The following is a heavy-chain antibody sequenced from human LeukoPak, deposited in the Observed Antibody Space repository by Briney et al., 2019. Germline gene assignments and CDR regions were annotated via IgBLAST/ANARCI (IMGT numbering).Heavy chain of an antibody. CDR2: IYYSGIT. CDR1: GGSISSSSQY. D-gene: IGHD1-14*01. Sequence: SETLSLTCIVSGGSISSSSQYWGWVRQPPGKGLEWIGSIYYSGITYYNPSLKSRVTISVDTSKNQFSLKLSSVTAADTAVNYCARPTTRGRSWFDPWGQGTLVTVSS. CDR3: ARPTTRGRSWFDP. V-gene: IGHV4-39*01. J-gene: IGHJ5*02.